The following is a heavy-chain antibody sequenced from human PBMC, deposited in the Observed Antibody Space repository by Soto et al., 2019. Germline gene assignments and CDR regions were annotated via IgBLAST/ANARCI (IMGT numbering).Heavy chain of an antibody. Sequence: PGGSLRLSCAASGFTFSTYPMSWVRQAPGEGLEWVSGTSGSGISTYYTDSVKGRFTISRDNSKNTVFLQMNSLRDEDTAVYYCVKPPVITASYYYYDMDVWGQGTTVTVSS. V-gene: IGHV3-23*01. CDR3: VKPPVITASYYYYDMDV. J-gene: IGHJ6*02. CDR2: TSGSGIST. CDR1: GFTFSTYP. D-gene: IGHD4-4*01.